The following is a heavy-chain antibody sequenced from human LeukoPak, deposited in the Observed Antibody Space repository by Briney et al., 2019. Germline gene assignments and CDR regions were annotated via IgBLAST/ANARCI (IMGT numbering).Heavy chain of an antibody. Sequence: SVKVSCKASGGTFSSYTISWVRQAPGPGLEWMGRIIPILGIANYAQKFQGRVTITADNPTSTAYMELSSLRSEDTAVYYCARDLSTGTTTDFDYWGQGTLVTVSS. J-gene: IGHJ4*02. CDR2: IIPILGIA. D-gene: IGHD1-7*01. CDR3: ARDLSTGTTTDFDY. CDR1: GGTFSSYT. V-gene: IGHV1-69*04.